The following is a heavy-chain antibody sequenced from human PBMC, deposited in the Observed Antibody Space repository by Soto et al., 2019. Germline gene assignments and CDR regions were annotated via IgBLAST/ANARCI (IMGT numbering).Heavy chain of an antibody. CDR3: ARHRVRAVTTYLVGGFDY. D-gene: IGHD4-17*01. CDR1: GGSISSSSYY. V-gene: IGHV4-39*01. Sequence: SETLSPTCTVSGGSISSSSYYWGWIRQPPGKGLEWIGSIYYSGSTYYNPSLKSRVTISVDTSKNQFSLKLSSVTAADTAVYYCARHRVRAVTTYLVGGFDYWGQGTLVTVSS. CDR2: IYYSGST. J-gene: IGHJ4*02.